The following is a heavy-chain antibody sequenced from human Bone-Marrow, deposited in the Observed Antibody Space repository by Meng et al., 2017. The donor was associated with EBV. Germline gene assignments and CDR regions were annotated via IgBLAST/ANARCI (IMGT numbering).Heavy chain of an antibody. CDR1: GGTFRSDA. V-gene: IGHV1-69*01. CDR2: LIPMVGAP. J-gene: IGHJ4*02. Sequence: QVQWLQSGGWGKKPGSSVKVSCRTSGGTFRSDAVSWVRQAPGQGLEWMGGLIPMVGAPHYAQKFQGRVTIIADESTSTHSMELNSLRSEDTAMYYCASESGRGFTPDYWGQGTLVTASS. CDR3: ASESGRGFTPDY. D-gene: IGHD3-10*01.